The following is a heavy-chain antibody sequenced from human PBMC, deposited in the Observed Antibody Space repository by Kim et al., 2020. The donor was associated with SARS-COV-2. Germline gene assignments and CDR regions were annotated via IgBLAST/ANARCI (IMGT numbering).Heavy chain of an antibody. D-gene: IGHD3-10*01. CDR2: ISYDGSNK. V-gene: IGHV3-30*03. Sequence: RGSLRLSCAASGFTFSSYGMHWVRQAPGKGLEWVAVISYDGSNKYYADSVKGRFTISRDNSKNTLYLQMNSLRAEDTAVYYCARAGITMVRGGQYYYYG. CDR3: ARAGITMVRGGQYYYYG. J-gene: IGHJ6*01. CDR1: GFTFSSYG.